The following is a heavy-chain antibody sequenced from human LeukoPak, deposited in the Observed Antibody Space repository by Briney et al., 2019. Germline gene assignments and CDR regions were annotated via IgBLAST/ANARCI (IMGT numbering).Heavy chain of an antibody. D-gene: IGHD2-21*02. Sequence: GGSLRLSCAASGFTFTSYSMSWVRQAPGKGLEWVSGTSDRGDYTYYADSVKGRFTISRDNSKNTLYLQMNSLRAEDTAVYYCAKAEHIVVVTAIEPFDYWGQGTLVTVSS. CDR1: GFTFTSYS. V-gene: IGHV3-23*01. CDR2: TSDRGDYT. J-gene: IGHJ4*02. CDR3: AKAEHIVVVTAIEPFDY.